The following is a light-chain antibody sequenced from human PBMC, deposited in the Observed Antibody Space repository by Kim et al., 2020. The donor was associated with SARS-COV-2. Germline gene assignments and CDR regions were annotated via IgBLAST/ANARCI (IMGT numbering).Light chain of an antibody. CDR3: QQYNSYPWT. V-gene: IGKV1-5*03. CDR1: QSISSW. CDR2: KAS. J-gene: IGKJ1*01. Sequence: ASVGDRVTIACRASQSISSWLAWYQQKPGKAPKLLIYKASSLESGVPSRFSGSGSGTEFTLTISSLQPDDFATYYCQQYNSYPWTFGQGTKVDIK.